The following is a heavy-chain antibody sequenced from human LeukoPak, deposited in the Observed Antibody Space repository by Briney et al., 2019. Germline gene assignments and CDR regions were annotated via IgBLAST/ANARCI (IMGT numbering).Heavy chain of an antibody. V-gene: IGHV3-11*01. J-gene: IGHJ1*01. CDR2: ISDSGNTI. D-gene: IGHD6-19*01. CDR3: ARSTLPGRSGRTEFFQH. CDR1: GFTFSNYY. Sequence: GGSLRLSCAASGFTFSNYYMTWIRQAPGKGLQWISFISDSGNTIHYADSVEGRFTISRDNAKNSLYLQMHSLRAEDTAMYYCARSTLPGRSGRTEFFQHWGQGTLVTVSS.